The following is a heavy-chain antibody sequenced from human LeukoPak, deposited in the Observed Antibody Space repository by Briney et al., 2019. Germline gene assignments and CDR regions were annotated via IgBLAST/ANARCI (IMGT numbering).Heavy chain of an antibody. CDR2: IHNSGTT. CDR1: GGSISSYY. D-gene: IGHD3-10*01. J-gene: IGHJ4*02. CDR3: AGEDFFGSGSYYYFHY. Sequence: SETLSLTCTISGGSISSYYWSWIRQPPGRRLEWIAYIHNSGTTNYNPSLKSRVTISVDTSKNQFSLKLTSVTAADTAVYYCAGEDFFGSGSYYYFHYWGQGTLVTVSS. V-gene: IGHV4-59*01.